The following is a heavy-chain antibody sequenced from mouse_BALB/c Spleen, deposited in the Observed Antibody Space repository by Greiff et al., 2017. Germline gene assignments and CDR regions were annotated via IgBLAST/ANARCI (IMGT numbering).Heavy chain of an antibody. Sequence: EVKLEESGPGLVKPSQSLSLTCSVTGYSITSGYYWNWIRQFPGNKLEWMGYISYDGSNNYNPSLKNRISITRDTSKNQFFLKLNSVTTEDTATYYCARGNYGNYVGYWGQGTTLTVSS. D-gene: IGHD2-1*01. J-gene: IGHJ2*01. CDR3: ARGNYGNYVGY. CDR1: GYSITSGYY. CDR2: ISYDGSN. V-gene: IGHV3-6*02.